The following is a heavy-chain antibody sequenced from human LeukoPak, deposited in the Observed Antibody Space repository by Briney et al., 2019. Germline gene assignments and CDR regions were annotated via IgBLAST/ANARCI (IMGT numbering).Heavy chain of an antibody. Sequence: GGSLRLSCAASGFTFSSYEMNWVRQAPGKGLEWVSYISSSGSTIYYADSVKGRFTISRDNSKNTLYLQMNSLRAEDTAVYYCARDQADILTGYYQFGAFDIWGQGTMVTVSS. CDR3: ARDQADILTGYYQFGAFDI. D-gene: IGHD3-9*01. V-gene: IGHV3-48*03. CDR1: GFTFSSYE. CDR2: ISSSGSTI. J-gene: IGHJ3*02.